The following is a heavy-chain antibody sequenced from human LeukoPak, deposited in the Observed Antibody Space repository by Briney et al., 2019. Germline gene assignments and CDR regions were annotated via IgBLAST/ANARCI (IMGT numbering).Heavy chain of an antibody. D-gene: IGHD4-17*01. V-gene: IGHV4-4*07. J-gene: IGHJ3*02. CDR3: ARTPIPTTGDAFDI. Sequence: PSETLSLTCTVSGGSISSYSWSWIRQPAGKGLEWIGRIYTSGSTNYNPSLKSRVTMSVDTSKNQFSLKLSSVTAADTAVYYCARTPIPTTGDAFDIWGQGTMVTVSS. CDR2: IYTSGST. CDR1: GGSISSYS.